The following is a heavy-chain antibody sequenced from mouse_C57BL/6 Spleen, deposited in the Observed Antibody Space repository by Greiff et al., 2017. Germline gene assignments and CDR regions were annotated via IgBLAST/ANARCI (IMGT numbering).Heavy chain of an antibody. V-gene: IGHV1-82*01. CDR1: GYAFSSSW. J-gene: IGHJ3*01. Sequence: VQLQQSGPELVKPGASVKISCKASGYAFSSSWMNWVKQRPGKGLEWIGRIYPGDGDTNYNGKFMGKATLTADKSSSTSYMQLSSLTSEDSAVYFCAGGGYDAWFAYWGQGTLVTVSA. CDR2: IYPGDGDT. CDR3: AGGGYDAWFAY. D-gene: IGHD2-2*01.